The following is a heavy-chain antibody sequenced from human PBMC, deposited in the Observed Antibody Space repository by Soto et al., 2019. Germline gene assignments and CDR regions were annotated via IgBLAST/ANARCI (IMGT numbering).Heavy chain of an antibody. J-gene: IGHJ6*02. CDR1: GGSFSGYY. D-gene: IGHD6-6*01. CDR3: ARGGLRIAARVDV. V-gene: IGHV4-34*01. CDR2: INHSGST. Sequence: SETLSLTCAVYGGSFSGYYWSWIRQPPGKGLEWIGEINHSGSTNYNPSHKSRVTISVDTSKNQFSLKLSSVTSADTAVYYCARGGLRIAARVDVWGQGTTVTVSS.